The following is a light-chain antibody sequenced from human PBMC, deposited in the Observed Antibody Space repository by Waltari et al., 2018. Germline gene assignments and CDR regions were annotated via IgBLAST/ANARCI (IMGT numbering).Light chain of an antibody. V-gene: IGKV3-11*01. CDR2: GAS. CDR3: HQRSNWPIT. J-gene: IGKJ5*01. CDR1: QSVSSY. Sequence: EIVLTQSPATLSLSPGESATLSCRASQSVSSYLVWYQQNPGQTPRLLIYGASNRATGIPARFSGSGSGTDFTLTISSLESEDFAVYYCHQRSNWPITFGQGTRLEIK.